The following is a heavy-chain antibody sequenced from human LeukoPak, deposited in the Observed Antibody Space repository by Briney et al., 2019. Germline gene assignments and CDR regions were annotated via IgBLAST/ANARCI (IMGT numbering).Heavy chain of an antibody. V-gene: IGHV1-18*01. J-gene: IGHJ4*02. Sequence: ASVKVSCKASGYTFTSYGISWVRQAPGPGLEWMGWISAYNGNTNYAQKLQGRVTMTTDTSTSTAYMELRSLRSDDTAVYYCARLVRERWNGDYGDYWGQGTLVTVSS. CDR2: ISAYNGNT. CDR3: ARLVRERWNGDYGDY. CDR1: GYTFTSYG. D-gene: IGHD4/OR15-4a*01.